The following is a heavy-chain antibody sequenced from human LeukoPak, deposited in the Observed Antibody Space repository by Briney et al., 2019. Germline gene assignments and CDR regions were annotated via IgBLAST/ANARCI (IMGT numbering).Heavy chain of an antibody. V-gene: IGHV3-48*04. Sequence: GGSLRLSCAASGFTFSSYSMNWVRQAPGKGLEWVSYISSSSSTIYYADSVKGRFTISRDNAKNSLCLQMNSLRAEDTAVYYCARMAAAAGDYWGQGTLVTVSS. CDR2: ISSSSSTI. D-gene: IGHD6-13*01. J-gene: IGHJ4*02. CDR1: GFTFSSYS. CDR3: ARMAAAAGDY.